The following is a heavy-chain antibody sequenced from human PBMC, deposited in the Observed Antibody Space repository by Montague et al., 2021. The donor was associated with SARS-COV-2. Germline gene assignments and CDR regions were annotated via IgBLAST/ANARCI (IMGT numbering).Heavy chain of an antibody. D-gene: IGHD1-26*01. Sequence: SLRLSCAASGFTFGTSTMIWVRQAPGKGLEWVSSISSGSSFILYAGSVKGRFTISRDNAGNSLYLQMDSLRPEDTAVYFCARDRYSNASPDYWGQGTLVTVSS. CDR2: ISSGSSFI. CDR1: GFTFGTST. J-gene: IGHJ4*02. CDR3: ARDRYSNASPDY. V-gene: IGHV3-21*01.